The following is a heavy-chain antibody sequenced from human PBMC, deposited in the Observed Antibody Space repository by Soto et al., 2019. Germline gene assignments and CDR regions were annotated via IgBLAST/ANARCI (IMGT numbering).Heavy chain of an antibody. J-gene: IGHJ4*02. D-gene: IGHD6-13*01. CDR3: ATPSIAAAATGSYFDY. CDR1: GFTFSSYA. Sequence: GGSLRLSCAASGFTFSSYAMHWVRQAPGKGLEWVAVISYDGSNKYYADSVKGRFTISRDNSKNTLYLQMNSLRAEDTAVYYCATPSIAAAATGSYFDYWGQGTLVTVSS. V-gene: IGHV3-30-3*01. CDR2: ISYDGSNK.